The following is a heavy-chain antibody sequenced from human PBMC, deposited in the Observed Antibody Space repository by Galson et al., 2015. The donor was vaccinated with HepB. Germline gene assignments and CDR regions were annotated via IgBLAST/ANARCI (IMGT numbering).Heavy chain of an antibody. D-gene: IGHD4-17*01. J-gene: IGHJ4*02. V-gene: IGHV3-30*04. CDR2: ISHAGTTE. CDR3: TYSDHLETDY. CDR1: GFTFSSYA. Sequence: SLRLSCAASGFTFSSYAMHWVRQAPGKGLEWVAFISHAGTTEDYADSVRGRFSVSRDNSKDTLYLQMNRLRTHDTAVYWCTYSDHLETDYWGQGTLVTVSS.